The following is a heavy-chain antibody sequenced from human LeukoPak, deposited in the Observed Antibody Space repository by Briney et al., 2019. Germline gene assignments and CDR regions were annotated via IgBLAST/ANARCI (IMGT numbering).Heavy chain of an antibody. D-gene: IGHD3-22*01. Sequence: GGSLRLSCAASGFTFSSYAMHWVRQAPGKGLEWVAVISYDGSNKYYADSVKGRFTISRDNSKNTLHLQMNSLRAEDTAVYYCARDRYYDSSGPGLVDYWGQGTLVTVSS. J-gene: IGHJ4*02. V-gene: IGHV3-30*04. CDR1: GFTFSSYA. CDR3: ARDRYYDSSGPGLVDY. CDR2: ISYDGSNK.